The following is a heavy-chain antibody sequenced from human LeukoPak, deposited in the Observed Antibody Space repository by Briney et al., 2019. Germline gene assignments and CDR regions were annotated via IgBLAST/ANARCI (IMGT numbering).Heavy chain of an antibody. D-gene: IGHD2-15*01. V-gene: IGHV3-23*01. J-gene: IGHJ4*02. CDR1: GFTFSSYA. CDR3: AKDRGMFLVGYLDY. Sequence: GGSLRLSCAASGFTFSSYAMSWVRQAPGKGLEWVSAISGSGGTTYYADSVKGRFTISRDNSKNTLYLQMNRLRADDTAVYYCAKDRGMFLVGYLDYWGQGTLVTVSS. CDR2: ISGSGGTT.